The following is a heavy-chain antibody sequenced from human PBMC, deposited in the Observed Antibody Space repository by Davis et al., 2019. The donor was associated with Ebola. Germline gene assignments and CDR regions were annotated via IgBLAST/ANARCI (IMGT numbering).Heavy chain of an antibody. Sequence: HTGGSLRLSCAASGFTFSSYWMHWVRQAPGKGLVWVSRINSDGSSTSYADSVKGRFAISRDNAKNTLYLQMNSLRAEDTAVYYCARDPSYYYDSSGLNTYFDYWGQGTLVTVSS. D-gene: IGHD3-22*01. CDR3: ARDPSYYYDSSGLNTYFDY. V-gene: IGHV3-74*01. CDR2: INSDGSST. J-gene: IGHJ4*02. CDR1: GFTFSSYW.